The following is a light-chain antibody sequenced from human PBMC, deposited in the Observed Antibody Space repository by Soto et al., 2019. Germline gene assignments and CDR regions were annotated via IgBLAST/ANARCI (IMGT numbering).Light chain of an antibody. CDR2: DVS. Sequence: QSALTQPRSVSGSPGRSVTISCTGTSTDVGGYNYLSWYRHHPGKAPKLMIYDVSKRPSGVPDRFSGSKSANTASLTISGLQAEDEADYFCCSYAGSYTFVFGSGTKVTVL. CDR1: STDVGGYNY. CDR3: CSYAGSYTFV. V-gene: IGLV2-11*01. J-gene: IGLJ1*01.